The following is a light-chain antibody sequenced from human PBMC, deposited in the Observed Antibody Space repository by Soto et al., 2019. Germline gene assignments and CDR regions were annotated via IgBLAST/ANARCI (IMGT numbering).Light chain of an antibody. CDR3: QQYNNWPRT. CDR2: GAS. J-gene: IGKJ2*02. V-gene: IGKV3-15*01. CDR1: QSVSSN. Sequence: EIVMTQSPATLSVSPGGRVTLSCRASQSVSSNFAWYQQKPGQAPRLLIYGASTRATGMPARFSGSGSETDFTLTITSLQSEDFAVYYCQQYNNWPRTFGQGTKLEIK.